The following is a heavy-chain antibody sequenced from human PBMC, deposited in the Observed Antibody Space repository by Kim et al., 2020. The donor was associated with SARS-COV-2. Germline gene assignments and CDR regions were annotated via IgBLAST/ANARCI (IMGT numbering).Heavy chain of an antibody. CDR3: ARDFRGYRNLDY. CDR1: GGSITSSTCY. V-gene: IGHV4-39*07. J-gene: IGHJ4*02. D-gene: IGHD5-18*01. CDR2: IYYSGST. Sequence: SETLSLTCTVSGGSITSSTCYWGWLRQAPGKGLEGFGSIYYSGSTYYNPSLKSPVTISVDTSKNQFFLKASSVTAADTAVYYCARDFRGYRNLDYWGQGT.